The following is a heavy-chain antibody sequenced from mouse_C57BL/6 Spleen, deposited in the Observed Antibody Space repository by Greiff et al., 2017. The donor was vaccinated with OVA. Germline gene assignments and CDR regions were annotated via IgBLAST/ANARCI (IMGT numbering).Heavy chain of an antibody. D-gene: IGHD1-1*01. J-gene: IGHJ4*01. V-gene: IGHV14-2*01. CDR3: ARFGHYYGSRVLYAMED. CDR1: GFNIKDYY. CDR2: IDPEDGET. Sequence: EVQLQQSGAELVKPGASVTLSCTASGFNIKDYYMHWVKQRTEQGLEWIGRIDPEDGETTYAPKFQGKATITADTSSNTAYLQLSSLTSEDTAVYSCARFGHYYGSRVLYAMEDWGQGTSVTV.